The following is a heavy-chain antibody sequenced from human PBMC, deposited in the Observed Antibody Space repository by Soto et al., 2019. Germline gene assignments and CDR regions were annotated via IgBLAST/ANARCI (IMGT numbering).Heavy chain of an antibody. J-gene: IGHJ4*02. V-gene: IGHV4-4*02. Sequence: QVQLQESGPGLVKPSGTLSLTCAVSGGSISSSNWWSWVRQPPGKGLEWIGEIYHSGSTNYNPSLKRRVARXVXTXQDQVALKLSSVTAADTAVYYCARAAMGGSSWPFDYWGQGTLVTVSS. CDR2: IYHSGST. CDR1: GGSISSSNW. D-gene: IGHD6-13*01. CDR3: ARAAMGGSSWPFDY.